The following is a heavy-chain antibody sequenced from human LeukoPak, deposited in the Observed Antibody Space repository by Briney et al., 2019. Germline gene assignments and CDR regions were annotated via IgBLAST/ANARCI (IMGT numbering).Heavy chain of an antibody. V-gene: IGHV4-31*03. CDR3: ARTYCSGGSCYSEHFDY. CDR2: IYYSGST. J-gene: IGHJ4*02. CDR1: GGSISSGGYY. D-gene: IGHD2-15*01. Sequence: SQTLSLTCTVSGGSISSGGYYWSWIRQHPGKGLEWIGYIYYSGSTYYNPSLKSRVTISVDTSKNQFSLKLSPVTAADTAVYYCARTYCSGGSCYSEHFDYWGQGTLVTVSS.